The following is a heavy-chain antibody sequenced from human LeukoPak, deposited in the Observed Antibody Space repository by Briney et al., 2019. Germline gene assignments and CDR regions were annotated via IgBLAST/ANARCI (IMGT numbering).Heavy chain of an antibody. CDR2: ISAYNGNT. CDR1: GYTFTSYG. Sequence: VASVKVSCKASGYTFTSYGISWVRQAPGQGLEWMGWISAYNGNTNYAQKLQGRVTMTTDTSTSTAYMELRSLRSDDTAVYYCARDIVMVVGSFYYGMDVWGQGTTVTVSS. D-gene: IGHD2-8*02. J-gene: IGHJ6*02. V-gene: IGHV1-18*01. CDR3: ARDIVMVVGSFYYGMDV.